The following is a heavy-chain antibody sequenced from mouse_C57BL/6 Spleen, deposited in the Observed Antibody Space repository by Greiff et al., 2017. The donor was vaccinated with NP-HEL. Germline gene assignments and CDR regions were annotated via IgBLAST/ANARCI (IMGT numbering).Heavy chain of an antibody. Sequence: QVQLPQPGAELVKPGASVKLSCKASGYTFTSYWMHWVKQRPGQGLAWIGMIHPNSGSTNYNEKFKSKATLTVDKSSSTAYMQLSSLTSEDSAVYDCAYPDGYYGGYWYFDVWGTGTTVTVSS. CDR3: AYPDGYYGGYWYFDV. D-gene: IGHD2-3*01. J-gene: IGHJ1*03. CDR2: IHPNSGST. CDR1: GYTFTSYW. V-gene: IGHV1-64*01.